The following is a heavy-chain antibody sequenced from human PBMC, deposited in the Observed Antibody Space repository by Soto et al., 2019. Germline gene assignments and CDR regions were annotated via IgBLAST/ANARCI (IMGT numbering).Heavy chain of an antibody. CDR1: GGTFSSYA. CDR2: IIPIFGTA. D-gene: IGHD3-22*01. Sequence: QVQLVQSGAEVQKPGTSVKVSCKASGGTFSSYAISWVRQAPGQGLEWMGGIIPIFGTANYAQKFQGRVTITADESTSTAYMELSSLRSEDTAVYYCASQESSGYYYRYYGMDVWGQGTTVTVSS. V-gene: IGHV1-69*01. J-gene: IGHJ6*02. CDR3: ASQESSGYYYRYYGMDV.